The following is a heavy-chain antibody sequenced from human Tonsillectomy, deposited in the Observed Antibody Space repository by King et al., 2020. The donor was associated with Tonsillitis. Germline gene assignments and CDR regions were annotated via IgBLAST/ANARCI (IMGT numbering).Heavy chain of an antibody. V-gene: IGHV3-23*04. J-gene: IGHJ6*03. CDR1: GFTFGSYA. D-gene: IGHD2-15*01. CDR3: ARHAVVMVGFLYYYSMDV. Sequence: VQLVESGGGLVQPGGSLGLSCAASGFTFGSYAMNWVRQAPGKGLEWVSGISGSGDTPYYADSVKGRFTISRDNSKKTLYLQMHSPTAEDTAVYFCARHAVVMVGFLYYYSMDVWGKGTTVTVPS. CDR2: ISGSGDTP.